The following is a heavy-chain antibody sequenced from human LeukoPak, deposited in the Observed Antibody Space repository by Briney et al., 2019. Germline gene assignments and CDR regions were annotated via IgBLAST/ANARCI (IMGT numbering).Heavy chain of an antibody. CDR1: GGSFSGYY. CDR3: ARDYDFWSGYYTFDY. Sequence: SETLSLTCAVYGGSFSGYYWSWIRQPPGKGLEWIGEINHSGSTNYNPSLKSRVTISVDTSKNQFSLKLSSVTAADTAVYYCARDYDFWSGYYTFDYWGQGTLATVSS. D-gene: IGHD3-3*01. V-gene: IGHV4-34*01. CDR2: INHSGST. J-gene: IGHJ4*02.